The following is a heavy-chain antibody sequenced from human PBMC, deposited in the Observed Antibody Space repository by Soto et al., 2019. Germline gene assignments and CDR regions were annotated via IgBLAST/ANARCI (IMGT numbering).Heavy chain of an antibody. Sequence: GGSLRHSWAASGFTCSSYAMSWVRQATGKGLEWVSAISGSGGSTYYADSVKGRFTISRDNSKNTLYLQMNSLRAEDTAVYYCAKVPAAMSPYYFDYWGQGTLVTVSS. D-gene: IGHD2-2*01. CDR1: GFTCSSYA. CDR2: ISGSGGST. J-gene: IGHJ4*02. V-gene: IGHV3-23*01. CDR3: AKVPAAMSPYYFDY.